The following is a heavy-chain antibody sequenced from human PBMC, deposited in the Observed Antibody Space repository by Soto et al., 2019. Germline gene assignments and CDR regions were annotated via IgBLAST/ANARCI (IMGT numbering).Heavy chain of an antibody. Sequence: DVQLVESGGVVVQPGGSLRLSCAAFGFTFDDYTMHWVRQAPGKGLEWVSLISWDGGSTYYADSVKGRFTISRDNSKNSLYLQMNSLRTEDTALYYCAKGRDDSGYDLFVDYWGQGTLVTVSS. J-gene: IGHJ4*02. CDR2: ISWDGGST. D-gene: IGHD5-12*01. V-gene: IGHV3-43*01. CDR3: AKGRDDSGYDLFVDY. CDR1: GFTFDDYT.